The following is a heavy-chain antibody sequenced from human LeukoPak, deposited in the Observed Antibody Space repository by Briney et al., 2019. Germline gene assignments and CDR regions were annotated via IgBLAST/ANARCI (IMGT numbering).Heavy chain of an antibody. CDR1: GFTFSNAW. CDR2: IKSKTDGGTT. V-gene: IGHV3-15*01. J-gene: IGHJ2*01. CDR3: TTDAYYYDSSGYYYGYFDL. D-gene: IGHD3-22*01. Sequence: GGSLRLSCAASGFTFSNAWMSWVRQAPGKGLEWVGRIKSKTDGGTTDYAAPVKGRFTISRDDSKNTLYLQMNSLKTEDTAVYYCTTDAYYYDSSGYYYGYFDLWGRGTLVTVSS.